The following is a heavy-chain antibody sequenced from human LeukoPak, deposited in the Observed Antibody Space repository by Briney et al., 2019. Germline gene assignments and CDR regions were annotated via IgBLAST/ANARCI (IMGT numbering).Heavy chain of an antibody. CDR1: GGSISSYY. CDR2: IYYSGST. CDR3: AALGFTANAFDI. J-gene: IGHJ3*02. Sequence: SETLSLTCTVSGGSISSYYWSWIRQPAGKGLEWIGYIYYSGSTSYNPSLKSRVTISVDTSKNQFSLKLSSVTAADTAVYYCAALGFTANAFDIWGQGTMVTVSS. D-gene: IGHD7-27*01. V-gene: IGHV4-59*01.